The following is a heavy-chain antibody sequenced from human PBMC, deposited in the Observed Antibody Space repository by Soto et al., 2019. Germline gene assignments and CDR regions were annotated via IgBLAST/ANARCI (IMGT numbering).Heavy chain of an antibody. CDR3: AKIRGYDLGSTTIQH. D-gene: IGHD5-12*01. CDR2: ISGNGDTT. CDR1: GFTFSSSA. V-gene: IGHV3-23*01. J-gene: IGHJ1*01. Sequence: EVQLLESGGGVVQPGGSLRLSCAASGFTFSSSAMSWVRQATGKGLDWVSAISGNGDTTYYADSVKGRFTISRDISKNTLYLPMNSLRAEDTAVYYCAKIRGYDLGSTTIQHWGQGTLVTVSS.